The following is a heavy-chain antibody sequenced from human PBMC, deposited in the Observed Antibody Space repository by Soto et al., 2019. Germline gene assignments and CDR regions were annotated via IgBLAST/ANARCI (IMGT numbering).Heavy chain of an antibody. V-gene: IGHV3-23*01. CDR1: GFTFSSYA. D-gene: IGHD6-6*01. J-gene: IGHJ6*02. CDR2: ISGSGGST. CDR3: VKGAARGV. Sequence: HPGGSLRLSCAASGFTFSSYAMSWVRQAPGKGLEWVSAISGSGGSTYYADSVKGRFTISRDNSKNTRYLQMSSLRAEDTAVYYWVKGAARGVWGQGTTVTVSS.